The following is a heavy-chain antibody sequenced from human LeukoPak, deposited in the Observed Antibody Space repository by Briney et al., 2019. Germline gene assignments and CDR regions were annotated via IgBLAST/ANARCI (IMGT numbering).Heavy chain of an antibody. J-gene: IGHJ4*02. D-gene: IGHD3-10*01. V-gene: IGHV1-3*01. Sequence: ASVNLSCKASGYTFTSDVLHWVRHAPPQRLEWMGWMNAGNGNTANSKKSQSSVTTTRDTSASTAYMELSSLRAEDTAVYFCARDRFYGSGTYNYLYWWVQESQVTVSS. CDR3: ARDRFYGSGTYNYLYW. CDR2: MNAGNGNT. CDR1: GYTFTSDV.